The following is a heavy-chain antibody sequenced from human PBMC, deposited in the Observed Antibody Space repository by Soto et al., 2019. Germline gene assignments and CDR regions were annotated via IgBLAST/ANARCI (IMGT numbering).Heavy chain of an antibody. J-gene: IGHJ4*02. CDR1: GFTFSSFA. D-gene: IGHD3-10*01. CDR3: VKEHSTAMVRGGLAS. Sequence: EVQLEESGGNLVQPGGSLRLSCSASGFTFSSFAMHWVRQAPGKGLEYISSISDTGGYTPYADSVKGRFTLSRDNSKTMVYLPMSSLRPADPAVYYCVKEHSTAMVRGGLASWGQGALVSVSS. CDR2: ISDTGGYT. V-gene: IGHV3-64D*06.